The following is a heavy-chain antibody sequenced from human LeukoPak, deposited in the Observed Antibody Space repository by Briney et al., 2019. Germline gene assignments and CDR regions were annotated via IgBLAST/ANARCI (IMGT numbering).Heavy chain of an antibody. J-gene: IGHJ4*02. CDR2: VNGDARST. CDR3: AKSAYYDSSGFYREYYFDY. V-gene: IGHV3-74*01. Sequence: HSGGSLRLSCAASGFTFSSYWMHWVRRAPGKGLVWVSRVNGDARSTSYADSVKGRFTISRDNSKNTLHLQMNSLRAEDTAVYYCAKSAYYDSSGFYREYYFDYWGQGTLVTASS. CDR1: GFTFSSYW. D-gene: IGHD3-22*01.